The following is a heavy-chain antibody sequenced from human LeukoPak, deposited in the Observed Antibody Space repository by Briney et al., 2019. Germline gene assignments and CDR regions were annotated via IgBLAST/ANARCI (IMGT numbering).Heavy chain of an antibody. J-gene: IGHJ4*02. V-gene: IGHV3-23*01. D-gene: IGHD3-22*01. Sequence: GGSLRLSCAVSGITLNNYGMSWVRQAPGKGLEWVAGISGSGGSTNYADSVKGRFTISRENRKNTLYLQMNSLRAEDTAVYFCAKRGVVIRVILVGFHKEAYYFDSWGQGALVTVSS. CDR2: ISGSGGST. CDR1: GITLNNYG. CDR3: AKRGVVIRVILVGFHKEAYYFDS.